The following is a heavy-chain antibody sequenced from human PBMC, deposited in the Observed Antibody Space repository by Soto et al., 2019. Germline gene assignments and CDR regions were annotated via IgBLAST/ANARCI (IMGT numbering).Heavy chain of an antibody. D-gene: IGHD2-2*01. V-gene: IGHV4-34*01. J-gene: IGHJ6*03. CDR3: ARCSGGYCSSTSCSARDYYYMDV. Sequence: SETLSLTCAVYGGSFSGYYWSWIRQPPGTGLEWIGEINHSGSTNYNPSLKSRVTISVDTSKNQFSLKLSSVTAADTAVYYCARCSGGYCSSTSCSARDYYYMDVWGKGTTVTVSS. CDR2: INHSGST. CDR1: GGSFSGYY.